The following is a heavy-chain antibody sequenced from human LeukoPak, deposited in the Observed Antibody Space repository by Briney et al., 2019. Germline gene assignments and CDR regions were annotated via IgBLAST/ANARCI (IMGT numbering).Heavy chain of an antibody. V-gene: IGHV4-59*01. CDR3: ATNYYDSSGYYSPFGY. CDR2: IYFCGST. J-gene: IGHJ4*02. D-gene: IGHD3-22*01. Sequence: SETLSLTCTVSGGSISSYYWSWIRQPPRKGLEWIGYIYFCGSTNYNPSLKRRVTISVDTSKNQFALKLSSVTAADTAVYYCATNYYDSSGYYSPFGYWGQGTLVTVSS. CDR1: GGSISSYY.